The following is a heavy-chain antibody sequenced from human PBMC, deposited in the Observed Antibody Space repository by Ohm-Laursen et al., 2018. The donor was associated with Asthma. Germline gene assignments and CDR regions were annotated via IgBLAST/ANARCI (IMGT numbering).Heavy chain of an antibody. Sequence: SLRLSCAASVFTFRSYAIHWVRQFPGKGLEWVASISTASTFIYYADSVRGRFTTSRDNAKNSVYLQMNSLRAEDTALYYCARIGPEWELPGREYSLHHWGEGTLVTVSS. CDR2: ISTASTFI. V-gene: IGHV3-21*01. CDR1: VFTFRSYA. J-gene: IGHJ1*01. D-gene: IGHD1-26*01. CDR3: ARIGPEWELPGREYSLHH.